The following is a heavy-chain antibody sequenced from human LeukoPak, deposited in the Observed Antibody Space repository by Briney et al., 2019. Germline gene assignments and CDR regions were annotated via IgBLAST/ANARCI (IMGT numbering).Heavy chain of an antibody. CDR2: INHSGST. J-gene: IGHJ6*02. Sequence: PSETLSLTCAVYGGSFSGYYWSWIRQPPGKGLEWIGEINHSGSTNYNPSLKSRVTLSVDTSKNQFSLKLSSVTAADTAVYYCARLVVAAYYYYYGMDVWGQGTTVTVSS. CDR3: ARLVVAAYYYYYGMDV. D-gene: IGHD2-15*01. V-gene: IGHV4-34*01. CDR1: GGSFSGYY.